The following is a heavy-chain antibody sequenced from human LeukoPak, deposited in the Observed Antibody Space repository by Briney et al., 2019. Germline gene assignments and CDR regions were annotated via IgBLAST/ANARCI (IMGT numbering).Heavy chain of an antibody. V-gene: IGHV3-30*02. D-gene: IGHD3-3*01. Sequence: PGGSLRLSCAASGFTFSSYGMHWVRQAPGKGLEWVAFIRYVGSNKYYADSVKGRFTISRDNSKNTLYLQMNSLRAEDTAVYYCAKDDGIFGVVIPINAFDIWGQGTMVTVSS. J-gene: IGHJ3*02. CDR3: AKDDGIFGVVIPINAFDI. CDR1: GFTFSSYG. CDR2: IRYVGSNK.